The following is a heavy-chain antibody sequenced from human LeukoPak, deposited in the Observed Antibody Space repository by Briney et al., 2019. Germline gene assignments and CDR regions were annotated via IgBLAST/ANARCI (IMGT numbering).Heavy chain of an antibody. V-gene: IGHV3-23*01. CDR2: ISGSGGST. D-gene: IGHD3-10*01. CDR3: AKERGYGSGSYYRSVIWFDP. J-gene: IGHJ5*02. CDR1: GFTFSYYA. Sequence: GGSLRLSCAASGFTFSYYAMSWVRQAPGKGLEWVSGISGSGGSTYYADSVKGRFTISRDSAKNTLYLQMNSLRVEDTAVYYCAKERGYGSGSYYRSVIWFDPWGQGTLVTVSS.